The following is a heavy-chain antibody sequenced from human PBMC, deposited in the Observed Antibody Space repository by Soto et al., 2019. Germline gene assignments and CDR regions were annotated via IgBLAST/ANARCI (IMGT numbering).Heavy chain of an antibody. Sequence: GGSLRLSCAASEFSFTTYVMHWVRQAPGKGLEWVAVISHDGSYKYYGDAVKGRFTISRDTSKNAVYLEMNSLRPEDTAVYYCARARGGYCSGGSCYERGPYYYYYGMDVWGQGTTVTVSS. V-gene: IGHV3-30*03. J-gene: IGHJ6*02. CDR3: ARARGGYCSGGSCYERGPYYYYYGMDV. CDR1: EFSFTTYV. D-gene: IGHD2-15*01. CDR2: ISHDGSYK.